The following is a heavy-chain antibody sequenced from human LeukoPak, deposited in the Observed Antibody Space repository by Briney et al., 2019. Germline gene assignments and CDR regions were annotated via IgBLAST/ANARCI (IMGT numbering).Heavy chain of an antibody. CDR3: ATDDRDYYYYYMDV. V-gene: IGHV3-21*01. CDR1: GFTFSIYG. Sequence: PGGSLRLSCAASGFTFSIYGMNWVRQAPGKGLEWVSSISSTGGDVYYADSVRARFTISRDNAKNSLYLQLNRLRAEDTAVYFCATDDRDYYYYYMDVWGKGTTLTVSS. D-gene: IGHD3-10*01. J-gene: IGHJ6*03. CDR2: ISSTGGDV.